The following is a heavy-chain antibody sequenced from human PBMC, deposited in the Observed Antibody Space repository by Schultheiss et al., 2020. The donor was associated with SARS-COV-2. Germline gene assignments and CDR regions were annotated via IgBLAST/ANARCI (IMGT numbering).Heavy chain of an antibody. CDR2: IYYSGST. CDR3: ARPTGYSSGWAFDY. D-gene: IGHD6-19*01. J-gene: IGHJ4*02. CDR1: GGSVSSGSYY. Sequence: SETLSLTCTVSGGSVSSGSYYWSWIRQPPGKGLEWIGYIYYSGSTNYNPSLKSRVTISVDTSKNQFSLKLSSVTAADTAVYYCARPTGYSSGWAFDYWGQGTLVTVSS. V-gene: IGHV4-61*01.